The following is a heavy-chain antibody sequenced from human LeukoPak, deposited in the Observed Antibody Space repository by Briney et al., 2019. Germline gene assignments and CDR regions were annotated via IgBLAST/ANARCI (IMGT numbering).Heavy chain of an antibody. J-gene: IGHJ6*02. V-gene: IGHV1-69*04. CDR1: GGTFSRYA. CDR2: LMPMLGIA. D-gene: IGHD3-10*01. CDR3: ARACVTMVREKSEYYGMDV. Sequence: SVQVSCKASGGTFSRYAISWVRQAPGPRLEWLGRLMPMLGIANYAQKFQGRVTITEDKSTSTAFMELSSLRSEDTAAYYCARACVTMVREKSEYYGMDVWGQGTTVTVSS.